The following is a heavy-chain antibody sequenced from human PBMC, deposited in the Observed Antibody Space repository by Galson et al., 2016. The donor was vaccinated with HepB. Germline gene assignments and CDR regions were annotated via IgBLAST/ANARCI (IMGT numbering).Heavy chain of an antibody. J-gene: IGHJ5*02. Sequence: SLRLSCAASGFVFSNFGLSWVRQAPGKGLERVASISTRRTTYYSDSVQGRFTISRDNSNNTLYLQMNGLRAEDTAVYYCARLRGVPAAHNWFDPWGQGTLVSVSS. CDR2: ISTRRTT. V-gene: IGHV3-23*01. D-gene: IGHD2-2*01. CDR3: ARLRGVPAAHNWFDP. CDR1: GFVFSNFG.